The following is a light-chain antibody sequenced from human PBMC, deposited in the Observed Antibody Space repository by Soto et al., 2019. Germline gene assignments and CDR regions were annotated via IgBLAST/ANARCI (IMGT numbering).Light chain of an antibody. Sequence: EIVMTQSPATLSVSPGERATLSCRASQSVSSNLAWYQQKPGQVPRLLIYGASTSATSIPARFSGSGSGTEFTLTINSLQSEDFAVYYCQQYNKWPPYTLGQGTKLEIK. CDR3: QQYNKWPPYT. J-gene: IGKJ1*01. CDR2: GAS. V-gene: IGKV3-15*01. CDR1: QSVSSN.